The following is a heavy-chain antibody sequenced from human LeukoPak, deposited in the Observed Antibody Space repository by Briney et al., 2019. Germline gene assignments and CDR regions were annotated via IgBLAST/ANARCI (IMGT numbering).Heavy chain of an antibody. CDR2: INAGNGNT. D-gene: IGHD3-3*01. V-gene: IGHV1-3*01. CDR1: GYTFTSYA. Sequence: ASVKVSCKASGYTFTSYAMHWVRQAPGQRLEWVGWINAGNGNTKYSQKSQGRVTITRDTSASTAYMELSSLRSEDTAVYYCARGPLDDFWSSDFDYWGQGTLVTVSS. CDR3: ARGPLDDFWSSDFDY. J-gene: IGHJ4*02.